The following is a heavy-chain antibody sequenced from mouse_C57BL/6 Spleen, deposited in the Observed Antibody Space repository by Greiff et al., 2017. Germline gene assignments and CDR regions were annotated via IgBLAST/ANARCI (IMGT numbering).Heavy chain of an antibody. D-gene: IGHD1-1*01. V-gene: IGHV1-82*01. CDR2: IYPGDGDT. CDR3: ARNCGSRGGDYFDY. Sequence: QVQLKESGPELVKPGASVKISCKASGYAFSSSWMNWVKQRPGKGLEWIGRIYPGDGDTNYNGKFKGKATLTADKSSSTAYMQLSSLTSEDSAVYFCARNCGSRGGDYFDYWGQGTTLTVSS. J-gene: IGHJ2*01. CDR1: GYAFSSSW.